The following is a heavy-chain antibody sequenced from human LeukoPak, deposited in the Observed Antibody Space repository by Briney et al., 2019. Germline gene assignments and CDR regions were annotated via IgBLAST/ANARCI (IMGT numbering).Heavy chain of an antibody. V-gene: IGHV1-2*02. CDR3: ARSQSRARYFQH. CDR2: INPNSGGT. Sequence: ASVKVSCKASGYTFTGYYMHWVRQAPGQGLEWMGWINPNSGGTNYAQKFQSRVTMTRDTSISTAYMELSRLRSDDTAVYYCARSQSRARYFQHWGQGTLVTVSS. CDR1: GYTFTGYY. J-gene: IGHJ1*01.